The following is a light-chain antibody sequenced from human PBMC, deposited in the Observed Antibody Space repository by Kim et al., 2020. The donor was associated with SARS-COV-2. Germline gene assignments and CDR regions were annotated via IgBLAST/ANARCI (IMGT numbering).Light chain of an antibody. CDR2: STN. Sequence: QTVVTQEPSFSVSPGGTVTLTCGLSSGSVSTSYYPSWHQQTPGQAPRTLIYSTNTRSSGVPDRFSGSILGNKAALTITGAQADDESDYYCVLYVGSGISVFGGGNQLTVL. J-gene: IGLJ3*02. CDR1: SGSVSTSYY. V-gene: IGLV8-61*01. CDR3: VLYVGSGISV.